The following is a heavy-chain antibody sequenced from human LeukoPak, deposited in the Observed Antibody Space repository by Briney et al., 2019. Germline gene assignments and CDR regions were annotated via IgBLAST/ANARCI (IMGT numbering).Heavy chain of an antibody. CDR3: ANSQLEGYFDWLLNFGY. D-gene: IGHD3-9*01. CDR1: GFTFSSYA. Sequence: GGSLRLSCAASGFTFSSYAMSWVRQAPGKGLEWVSAISGSGGSTYYADSVKGRFTISRDNSKNTLYLQMNSLRAEDTAVYYCANSQLEGYFDWLLNFGYWGQETLVTVSS. CDR2: ISGSGGST. V-gene: IGHV3-23*01. J-gene: IGHJ4*02.